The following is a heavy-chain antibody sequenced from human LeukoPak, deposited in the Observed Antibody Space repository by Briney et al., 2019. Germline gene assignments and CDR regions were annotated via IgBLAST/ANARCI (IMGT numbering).Heavy chain of an antibody. J-gene: IGHJ4*02. CDR2: ITSSRSYI. CDR3: ARGAKLATLDY. Sequence: GGSLRLSCAASGFTFSSYDMSWVRQAPGKGLEWVSSITSSRSYIYYADSVKGRFTISRDNAKKSMYMQMNSLRAEDTAVYYCARGAKLATLDYWGRGALVTVSS. V-gene: IGHV3-21*01. CDR1: GFTFSSYD. D-gene: IGHD5-12*01.